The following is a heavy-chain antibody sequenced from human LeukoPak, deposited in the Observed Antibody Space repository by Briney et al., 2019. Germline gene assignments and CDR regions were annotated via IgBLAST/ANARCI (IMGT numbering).Heavy chain of an antibody. V-gene: IGHV3-48*04. D-gene: IGHD3-22*01. CDR2: ISSSSSTI. Sequence: PGRSLRLSCAASGFTFSSYSMNWVRQAPGKGLEWVSYISSSSSTIYYADSVKGRFTISRDNAKNSLYLQMNSLRAEDTAVYYCARINYYDSSGYYSDAFDIWGQGTMVTVSS. CDR3: ARINYYDSSGYYSDAFDI. J-gene: IGHJ3*02. CDR1: GFTFSSYS.